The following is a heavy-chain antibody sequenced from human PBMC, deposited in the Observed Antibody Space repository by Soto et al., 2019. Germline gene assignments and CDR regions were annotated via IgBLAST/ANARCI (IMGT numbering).Heavy chain of an antibody. J-gene: IGHJ4*02. V-gene: IGHV4-61*01. CDR1: GGSVSSGNYY. D-gene: IGHD3-22*01. CDR2: FYYTGSI. CDR3: ARSTFYSDGSNYSPFDY. Sequence: SETLSLTCTVSGGSVSSGNYYWSWIRQPPGEGLEWIGYFYYTGSINYNPSLKSRVTISIDASKNQFSLRLSSVTAADTAVYYCARSTFYSDGSNYSPFDYWGQGTLVTGS.